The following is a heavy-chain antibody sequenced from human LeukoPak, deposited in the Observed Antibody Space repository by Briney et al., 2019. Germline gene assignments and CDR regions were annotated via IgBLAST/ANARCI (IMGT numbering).Heavy chain of an antibody. CDR2: INPDSGGT. CDR1: GYTFTGYY. J-gene: IGHJ3*02. Sequence: ASVKGSCKASGYTFTGYYMHWVRQAPGQGLEWMGRINPDSGGTNYAQKFQGRVNMTRGTSISTAYMELSRLRSDDTAVYYCARDMGAHDAFDIWGQGTMVTVSS. V-gene: IGHV1-2*06. CDR3: ARDMGAHDAFDI. D-gene: IGHD1-26*01.